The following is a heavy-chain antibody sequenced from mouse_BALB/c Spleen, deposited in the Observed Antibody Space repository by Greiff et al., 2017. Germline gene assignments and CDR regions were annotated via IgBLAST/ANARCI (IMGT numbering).Heavy chain of an antibody. CDR2: IWAGGST. J-gene: IGHJ4*01. Sequence: QVQLKESGPGLVAPSQSLSITCTVSGFSLTSYGVHWVRQPPGKGLEWLGVIWAGGSTNYNSALMSRLSISKDNSKSQVFLKMNSLQTDDTAMYYCARAYDGYYKGYAMDYWGQGTSVTVSS. V-gene: IGHV2-9*02. CDR1: GFSLTSYG. D-gene: IGHD2-3*01. CDR3: ARAYDGYYKGYAMDY.